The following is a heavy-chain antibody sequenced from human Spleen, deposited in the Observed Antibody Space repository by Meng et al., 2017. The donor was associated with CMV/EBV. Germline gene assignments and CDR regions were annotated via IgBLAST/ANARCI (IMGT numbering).Heavy chain of an antibody. CDR3: ARALRAAWASYYDSYALDV. J-gene: IGHJ6*02. V-gene: IGHV1-2*02. CDR2: ISTKSDGA. D-gene: IGHD2-15*01. CDR1: FTVSF. Sequence: FTVSFIPCVRQAPGQALDCMGWISTKSDGANLAHKFQGRVTLTLHTSISTAYMELSSLLSDDTAVYYCARALRAAWASYYDSYALDVWGQGTLVTVSS.